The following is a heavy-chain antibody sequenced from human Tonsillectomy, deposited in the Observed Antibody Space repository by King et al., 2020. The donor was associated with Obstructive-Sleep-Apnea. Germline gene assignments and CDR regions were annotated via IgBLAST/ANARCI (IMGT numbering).Heavy chain of an antibody. Sequence: QLVQSGGEVKKPGASVKVSCKASGYTFATYGVTWVRQAPGHGLEWMGWITAYNGNTKYAQNFQVRVTMTPDTSTSTAYMELRSLRSDDTAVYYCARVNQAAAWSFDYWGQGTLVTVSS. CDR3: ARVNQAAAWSFDY. CDR1: GYTFATYG. D-gene: IGHD6-13*01. V-gene: IGHV1-18*01. CDR2: ITAYNGNT. J-gene: IGHJ4*02.